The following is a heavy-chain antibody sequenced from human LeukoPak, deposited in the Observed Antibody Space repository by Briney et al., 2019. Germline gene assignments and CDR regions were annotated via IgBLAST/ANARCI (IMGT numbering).Heavy chain of an antibody. J-gene: IGHJ6*02. CDR3: ARVRNYYDSSGYYFYYYYYGMDV. CDR1: GYTFTSYD. V-gene: IGHV1-8*01. Sequence: GASVKVSCKASGYTFTSYDINWVRQATGQGLEWMGWMNPNSGNTGYAQRFQGRVTMTRNTSISTAYMELSSLRSEDTAVYYCARVRNYYDSSGYYFYYYYYGMDVWGQGTTVTVSS. D-gene: IGHD3-22*01. CDR2: MNPNSGNT.